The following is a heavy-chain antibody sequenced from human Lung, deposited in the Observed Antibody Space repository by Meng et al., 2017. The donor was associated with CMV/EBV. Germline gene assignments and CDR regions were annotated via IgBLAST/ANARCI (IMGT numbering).Heavy chain of an antibody. J-gene: IGHJ4*02. CDR2: ISCYNGDT. CDR3: ARDPSNTSGRYAYFDY. CDR1: GYTFTHHG. D-gene: IGHD6-19*01. Sequence: HVQLVPSGPEVSKPGASVRVSFKASGYTFTHHGISWIRQAPGQGLEWMGWISCYNGDTNYAQKFQGRVTMTTDTSTSTAYMDLRSLRSDDTAVYYCARDPSNTSGRYAYFDYWGQGTLVTVSS. V-gene: IGHV1-18*01.